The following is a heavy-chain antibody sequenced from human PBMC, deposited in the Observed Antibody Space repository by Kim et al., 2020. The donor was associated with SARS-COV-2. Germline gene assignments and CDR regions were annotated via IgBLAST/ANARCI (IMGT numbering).Heavy chain of an antibody. Sequence: GGSLRLSCAASGFTFSTYAMNWVRQAPGKGLEWVALISDDGNNKYYADSVKGRFTISRDNSKDTLYLQMNSLRPEDTAVYYCARDYYYGSGSYYIDYWGQGTLVTVSS. V-gene: IGHV3-30-3*01. CDR2: ISDDGNNK. D-gene: IGHD3-10*01. J-gene: IGHJ4*02. CDR3: ARDYYYGSGSYYIDY. CDR1: GFTFSTYA.